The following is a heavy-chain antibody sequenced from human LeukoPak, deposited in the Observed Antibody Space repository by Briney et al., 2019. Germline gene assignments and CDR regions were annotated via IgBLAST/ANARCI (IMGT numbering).Heavy chain of an antibody. J-gene: IGHJ3*02. D-gene: IGHD2-2*01. CDR2: ISSSGTTI. CDR3: ARDLNIEVVPDVSNYDAFDI. V-gene: IGHV3-48*03. Sequence: PGGSLRLSCAASGFSIRSYEMNWVRQAPGKGLEWVSYISSSGTTIYYADSVKGRFTISTDNAKNSLYLQMNSLRAEDTAVYYCARDLNIEVVPDVSNYDAFDIWGQGTMVTVSS. CDR1: GFSIRSYE.